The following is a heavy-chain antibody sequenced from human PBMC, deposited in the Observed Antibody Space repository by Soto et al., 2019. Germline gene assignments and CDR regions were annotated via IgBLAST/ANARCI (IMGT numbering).Heavy chain of an antibody. J-gene: IGHJ6*03. CDR2: IYYSGST. CDR3: ARRDSSSSNYYYYYMDV. D-gene: IGHD6-6*01. CDR1: GGSISSYY. V-gene: IGHV4-59*08. Sequence: SETLSLTCTVSGGSISSYYWSWIRQPPGKGLEWIGYIYYSGSTNYNPSLKSRVTISVDTSKNQFSLRLSSVTAADTAVYYCARRDSSSSNYYYYYMDVWGKGTTVTVSS.